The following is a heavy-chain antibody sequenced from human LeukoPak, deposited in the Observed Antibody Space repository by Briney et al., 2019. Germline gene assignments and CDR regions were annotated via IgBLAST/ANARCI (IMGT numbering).Heavy chain of an antibody. V-gene: IGHV3-23*01. Sequence: GGSLRLSCAASGFTFSRYAMSWVRQAPGKGLEWVSAISGSGGSTYYADSVKGRFTISRDNSKNTLYLQMNSLRAEDTAVYYCAKVSAMVLDYYYGMDVWGQGTTVTVPS. J-gene: IGHJ6*02. CDR3: AKVSAMVLDYYYGMDV. CDR2: ISGSGGST. CDR1: GFTFSRYA. D-gene: IGHD5-18*01.